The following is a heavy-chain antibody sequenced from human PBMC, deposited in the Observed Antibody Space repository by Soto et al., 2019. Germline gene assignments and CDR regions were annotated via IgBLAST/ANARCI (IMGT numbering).Heavy chain of an antibody. D-gene: IGHD6-19*01. CDR2: RFSGST. V-gene: IGHV4-39*01. CDR1: GASVNARSSY. Sequence: QLQLQESGPALVKPSETLSLTCTVSGASVNARSSYWGWIRQPPGKGLEWIGTRFSGSTFSNPSLKGRVTISVDTSKNQFSLRLSSVAAADTALYYCATTRGTAVGGSFNYWGQGTLVTVSS. J-gene: IGHJ4*02. CDR3: ATTRGTAVGGSFNY.